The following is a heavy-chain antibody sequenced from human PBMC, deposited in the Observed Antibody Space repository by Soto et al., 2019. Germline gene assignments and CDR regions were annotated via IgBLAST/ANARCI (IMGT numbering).Heavy chain of an antibody. CDR2: INHRGGT. CDR3: ARGVTENRGGDNWFEP. J-gene: IGHJ5*02. CDR1: GGSFSGYY. Sequence: QVQLQQWGAGLLKPSETLSLTCGVYGGSFSGYYWSWIRQPPGGGLEWIAEINHRGGTNYSPSLKSRVTISVDRSKNQFSLKLNSVTAADTAVYYCARGVTENRGGDNWFEPWGQGTLLTVSS. V-gene: IGHV4-34*01. D-gene: IGHD3-10*01.